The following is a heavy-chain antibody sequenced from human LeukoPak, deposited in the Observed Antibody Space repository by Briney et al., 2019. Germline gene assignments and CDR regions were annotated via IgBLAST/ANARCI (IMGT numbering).Heavy chain of an antibody. J-gene: IGHJ4*02. CDR2: ISYDGSNK. V-gene: IGHV3-30-3*01. CDR1: GFTFSSYA. CDR3: ARFGGYCSSTSCYADSFDY. D-gene: IGHD2-2*01. Sequence: PGRSLRLSCAASGFTFSSYAMHWVRQAPGKGLEWVAAISYDGSNKYYADSVKGRFTISRDNSKNTLYLQMNSLRAEDTAVYYCARFGGYCSSTSCYADSFDYWGQGTLVTVSS.